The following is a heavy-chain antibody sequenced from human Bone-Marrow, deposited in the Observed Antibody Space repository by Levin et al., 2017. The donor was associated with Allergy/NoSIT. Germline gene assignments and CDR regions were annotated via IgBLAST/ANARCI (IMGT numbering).Heavy chain of an antibody. D-gene: IGHD3-22*01. CDR1: GVSMTSYY. J-gene: IGHJ5*02. CDR2: IYYTGSS. Sequence: SETLSLTCTVSGVSMTSYYWSWIRQPPGKGLEWIGNIYYTGSSNYNPSLRSRVTISIDTSRKRFSLKLSSVTAADTATYYCAREEDYDNSGYTASLSWGQGTLVTVSS. V-gene: IGHV4-59*12. CDR3: AREEDYDNSGYTASLS.